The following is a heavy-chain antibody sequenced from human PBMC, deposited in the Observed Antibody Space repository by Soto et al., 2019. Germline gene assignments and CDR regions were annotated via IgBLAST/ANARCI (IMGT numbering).Heavy chain of an antibody. J-gene: IGHJ4*02. Sequence: QVQLVQSGAEVKKPGSSVKVSCKASGGTFSSYTISWVRQAPGQGLEWMGRIIPILGIANYAQKFQGRVTITAEKSTSTAYMELSSLRSEDTAVYYCARLVDTADFDYWGQGTLVTVSS. CDR3: ARLVDTADFDY. CDR1: GGTFSSYT. V-gene: IGHV1-69*02. D-gene: IGHD5-18*01. CDR2: IIPILGIA.